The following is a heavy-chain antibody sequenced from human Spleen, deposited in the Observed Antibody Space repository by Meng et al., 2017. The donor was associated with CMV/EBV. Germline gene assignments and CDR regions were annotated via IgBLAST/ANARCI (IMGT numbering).Heavy chain of an antibody. V-gene: IGHV3-7*03. CDR2: IKQDGSEK. J-gene: IGHJ4*02. CDR1: GFTFSSYW. Sequence: GESLKISCAASGFTFSSYWMSWVRQAPGKGLEWVANIKQDGSEKYYVDSVKGRFTISRDNAKNSLYLQMNSLRAEDTAVYYCAKDLYYDFWSGYYTPQGFDYWGQGTLVTVSS. CDR3: AKDLYYDFWSGYYTPQGFDY. D-gene: IGHD3-3*01.